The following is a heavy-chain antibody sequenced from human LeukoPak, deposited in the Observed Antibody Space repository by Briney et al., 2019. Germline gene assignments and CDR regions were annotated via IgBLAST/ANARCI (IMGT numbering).Heavy chain of an antibody. Sequence: PGGSLRLSCAASGFTFSSSAMSWVRQVPGKGLEWVSGISASGGSTSYADSVRGRFTISRDNSKNTLYLQMNSLRAEDTAVYYCARISTFTTQYCSGGSCYGSDYYYYGMDVWGQGTTVTVSS. J-gene: IGHJ6*02. D-gene: IGHD2-15*01. V-gene: IGHV3-23*01. CDR2: ISASGGST. CDR3: ARISTFTTQYCSGGSCYGSDYYYYGMDV. CDR1: GFTFSSSA.